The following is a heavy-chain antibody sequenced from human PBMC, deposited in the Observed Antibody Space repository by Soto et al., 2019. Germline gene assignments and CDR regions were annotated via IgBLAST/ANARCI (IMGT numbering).Heavy chain of an antibody. Sequence: EVQLLESGGGLVQPGGSLRLSCAASGFTFSSYAMSWVRQAPGKGLEWVSAISGSGGSTYYADSVKGRFTISRDNSKNTLYLQMNSLRAEDTAVYYCAKDGRGLLAALIAVAGTVVDYWGQGTLVTVSS. CDR2: ISGSGGST. V-gene: IGHV3-23*01. D-gene: IGHD6-19*01. CDR1: GFTFSSYA. J-gene: IGHJ4*02. CDR3: AKDGRGLLAALIAVAGTVVDY.